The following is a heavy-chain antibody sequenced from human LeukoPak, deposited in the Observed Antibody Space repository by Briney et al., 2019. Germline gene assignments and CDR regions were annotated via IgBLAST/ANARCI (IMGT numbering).Heavy chain of an antibody. D-gene: IGHD1-26*01. CDR1: GFTFSSYA. CDR3: ATYSGSYPGYFDY. J-gene: IGHJ4*02. V-gene: IGHV3-23*01. Sequence: GSLRLSCAASGFTFSSYAMSWVRQAPGKGLVWVSGISGSGDNTYYADSVKGRFTISRDNSKNTLYLQMNSLRAGDTAVYYCATYSGSYPGYFDYWGQGTLVTVSS. CDR2: ISGSGDNT.